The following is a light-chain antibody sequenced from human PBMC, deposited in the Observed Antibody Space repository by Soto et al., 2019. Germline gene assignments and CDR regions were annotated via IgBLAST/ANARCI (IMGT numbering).Light chain of an antibody. J-gene: IGKJ1*01. CDR1: QSIDSY. CDR2: GAS. V-gene: IGKV1-39*01. Sequence: DIQMTQSPSSLSASVGDRVTITCRASQSIDSYLNWYQQKPGRAPKLLIYGASTLQSGVPSRFSGTGSGTDFTLTISSLQPEDVATYYCQQSYRASTFGQGTKVEIK. CDR3: QQSYRAST.